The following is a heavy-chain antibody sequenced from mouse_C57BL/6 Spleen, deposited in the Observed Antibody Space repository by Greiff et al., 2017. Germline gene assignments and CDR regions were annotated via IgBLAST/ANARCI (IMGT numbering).Heavy chain of an antibody. D-gene: IGHD1-1*01. Sequence: EVKVVESGGGLVQPGGSLSLSCAASGFTFTDYYMSWVRQPPGKALEWLGFIRNKANGYTTEYSASVNGRFTISRDNSQSILYLQMNALRAEDSATYYCARYRSSSYDFDYWGQGTTLTVSS. CDR2: IRNKANGYTT. CDR1: GFTFTDYY. V-gene: IGHV7-3*01. CDR3: ARYRSSSYDFDY. J-gene: IGHJ2*01.